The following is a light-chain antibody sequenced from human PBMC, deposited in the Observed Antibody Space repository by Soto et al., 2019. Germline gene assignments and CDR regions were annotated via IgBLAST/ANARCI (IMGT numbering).Light chain of an antibody. CDR1: SSDVGGYNY. CDR3: SSYTSSSTPVV. Sequence: QSALTQPASVSGSPGQSITISCTGTSSDVGGYNYVSWYQQHRGKAPKLRIYEVSNRPSGVSNRFSGSKSGNTASLTISGLQAEDEADYYCSSYTSSSTPVVFGGGTKLTVL. V-gene: IGLV2-14*01. CDR2: EVS. J-gene: IGLJ2*01.